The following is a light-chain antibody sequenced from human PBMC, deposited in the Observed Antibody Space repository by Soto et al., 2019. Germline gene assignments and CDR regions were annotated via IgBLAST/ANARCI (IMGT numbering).Light chain of an antibody. CDR3: TSFTTTNTLVI. Sequence: QSVLTQPASVSGSPGQSITISCTGTSSDVGGYNYVSWYQQHPGKAPKVLIYEVTNRPSGVSNRFSGSKSGNTASLTISGLQAEDEADYYCTSFTTTNTLVIFGGGTKVTVL. J-gene: IGLJ2*01. V-gene: IGLV2-14*01. CDR2: EVT. CDR1: SSDVGGYNY.